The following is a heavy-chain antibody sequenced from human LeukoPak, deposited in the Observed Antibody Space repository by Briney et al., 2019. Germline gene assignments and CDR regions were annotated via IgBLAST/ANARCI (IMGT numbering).Heavy chain of an antibody. CDR3: ARDGSPTPYCGGDCPTVYFDY. CDR1: GFTFSSYA. V-gene: IGHV3-30-3*01. CDR2: ISYDGSNK. D-gene: IGHD2-21*02. J-gene: IGHJ4*02. Sequence: GGSLRLSCAASGFTFSSYAMHWVRQAPGKGLEWVAVISYDGSNKYYADSVKGRFTISRDNSKNTLYLQMNGLRAEDTAVYYCARDGSPTPYCGGDCPTVYFDYWGQGTLVTVSS.